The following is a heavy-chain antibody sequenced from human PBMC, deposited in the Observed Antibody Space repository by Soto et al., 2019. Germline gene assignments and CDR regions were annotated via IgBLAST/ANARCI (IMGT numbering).Heavy chain of an antibody. D-gene: IGHD3-22*01. V-gene: IGHV3-23*01. J-gene: IGHJ4*01. CDR2: ISGSGGST. CDR1: AGTLSRCS. CDR3: AQHDHDSSRSPLSY. Sequence: SYGGYAGTLSRCSLGRVRQAPGKGLEWVSAISGSGGSTYYADSVKGRFTISRDNSKNTMYLQMNSLRAEDTAVYYCAQHDHDSSRSPLSYCVHGT.